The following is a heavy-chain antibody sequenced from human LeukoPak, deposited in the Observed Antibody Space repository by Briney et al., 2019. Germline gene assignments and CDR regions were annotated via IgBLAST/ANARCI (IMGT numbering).Heavy chain of an antibody. CDR2: FTSRSRNI. D-gene: IGHD6-13*01. J-gene: IGHJ4*02. V-gene: IGHV3-21*06. CDR3: AKFNSGWYGDFDY. CDR1: GFTFSSYS. Sequence: PGGSLRLSCAASGFTFSSYSMTWVRQAPGKGLEWLSSFTSRSRNIYYADSVKGRFTISRDNAKNLLYLQMNSLRAEDTAIYYCAKFNSGWYGDFDYWGQGTLVTVSS.